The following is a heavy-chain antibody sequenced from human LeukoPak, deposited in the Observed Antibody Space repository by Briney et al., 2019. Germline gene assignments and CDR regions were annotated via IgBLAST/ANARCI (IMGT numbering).Heavy chain of an antibody. CDR3: AKGGAAAGPRTFDY. V-gene: IGHV3-23*01. Sequence: SGGSLRLSCAASGFTFSSYAMSWVRQAPGKGLEWVSAISGSGGSTYYADSVKGRFTISRGNSKNTLYLQMNSLRAEDTAVYYCAKGGAAAGPRTFDYWGQGTLVTVSS. CDR1: GFTFSSYA. J-gene: IGHJ4*02. D-gene: IGHD6-13*01. CDR2: ISGSGGST.